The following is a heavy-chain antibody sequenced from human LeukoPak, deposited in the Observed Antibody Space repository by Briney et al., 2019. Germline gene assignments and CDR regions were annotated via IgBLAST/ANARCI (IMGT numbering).Heavy chain of an antibody. D-gene: IGHD6-6*01. V-gene: IGHV4-34*01. CDR3: ARGSSSSFDY. Sequence: SETLSLTCAVYGGSFSGYYWSWIRQPPGKGLEWIGEINHSGSTNYNPSLKSRVTISVDTSKNQFSLKLSSVTAADTAVYYCARGSSSSFDYWGQGTLVSVSS. CDR2: INHSGST. J-gene: IGHJ4*02. CDR1: GGSFSGYY.